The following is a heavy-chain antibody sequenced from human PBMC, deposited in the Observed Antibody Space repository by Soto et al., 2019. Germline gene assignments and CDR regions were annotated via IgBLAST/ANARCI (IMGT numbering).Heavy chain of an antibody. J-gene: IGHJ3*02. CDR2: IYYSGST. CDR1: GGSISSGGYY. Sequence: QVQLQESGPGLVKPSQTLSLTCTVSGGSISSGGYYWSWIRQHPGKGLEWIGYIYYSGSTSYNPSLKSRVNISVDTPKNQFSLKLSSVTAADTAVYYCARDTYYYDSSGPPVDAFDIWGQGTMVTVSS. D-gene: IGHD3-22*01. V-gene: IGHV4-31*03. CDR3: ARDTYYYDSSGPPVDAFDI.